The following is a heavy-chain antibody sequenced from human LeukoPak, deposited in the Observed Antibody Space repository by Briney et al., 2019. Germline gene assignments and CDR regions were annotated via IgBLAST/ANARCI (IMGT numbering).Heavy chain of an antibody. D-gene: IGHD5-12*01. J-gene: IGHJ4*02. CDR1: GFTFSSYA. Sequence: PGGSLRLSCAASGFTFSSYAMSWVRQAPGKGLEWVSAISGSGGSTYYADSVKGRFTISRDNSKNTLYLQMNSLRAEDTAVYYCASPDVDIVATILDYFDYWGQGTLVTVSS. V-gene: IGHV3-23*01. CDR2: ISGSGGST. CDR3: ASPDVDIVATILDYFDY.